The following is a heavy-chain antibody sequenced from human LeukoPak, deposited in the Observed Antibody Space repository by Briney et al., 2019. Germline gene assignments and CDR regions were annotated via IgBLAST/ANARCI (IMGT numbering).Heavy chain of an antibody. J-gene: IGHJ4*02. V-gene: IGHV3-23*01. D-gene: IGHD3-10*01. Sequence: PGGSLRLSCAASGFTFSSYAMSWVRQAPGKGLEWVSAISGSGGSTYYADSVKGRFTISRDNSKNTLYLQMNSLRAEDTAVCYCANAPLWFGELSIDYWGQGTLVTVSS. CDR3: ANAPLWFGELSIDY. CDR2: ISGSGGST. CDR1: GFTFSSYA.